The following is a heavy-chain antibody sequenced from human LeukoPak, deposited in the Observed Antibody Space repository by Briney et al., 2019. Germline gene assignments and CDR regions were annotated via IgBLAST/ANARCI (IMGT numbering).Heavy chain of an antibody. Sequence: ASVKVSCTTSGYTFTAYHVHWVRQAPGQGLEFMGWIYPPTGGTVLAEKFQGRVIMTRDTSITTAYMELSGLNFDDTAVYYCIRENWYYEDWGQGTLVTVSS. CDR1: GYTFTAYH. V-gene: IGHV1-2*02. CDR3: IRENWYYED. CDR2: IYPPTGGT. D-gene: IGHD3-16*01. J-gene: IGHJ4*02.